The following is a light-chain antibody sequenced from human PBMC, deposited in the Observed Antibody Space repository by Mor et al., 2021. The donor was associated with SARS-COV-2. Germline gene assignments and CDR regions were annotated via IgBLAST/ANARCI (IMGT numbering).Light chain of an antibody. CDR3: QVWDSSVDHPV. CDR2: DDS. Sequence: VVHDDSARPSGIPARFSGSNSGDTATLIISTVEAGDEADYYCQVWDSSVDHPVFGGGTKLAVL. J-gene: IGLJ3*02. V-gene: IGLV3-21*02.